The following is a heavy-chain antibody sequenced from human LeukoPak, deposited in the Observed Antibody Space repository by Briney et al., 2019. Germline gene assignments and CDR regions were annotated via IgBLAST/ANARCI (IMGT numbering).Heavy chain of an antibody. V-gene: IGHV4-30-4*01. CDR2: IYYRGRT. D-gene: IGHD5-12*01. J-gene: IGHJ3*02. CDR3: ARDRGYSGYDTWRADAFDI. CDR1: GGSISSGDYY. Sequence: PSETLSLTCAVSGGSISSGDYYWSWISQPPGKGLEWIGYIYYRGRTYYNPSLKSRVTISVDTSKNQFSLKLSSVTAADTAVYYCARDRGYSGYDTWRADAFDIWGQGTMVTVSS.